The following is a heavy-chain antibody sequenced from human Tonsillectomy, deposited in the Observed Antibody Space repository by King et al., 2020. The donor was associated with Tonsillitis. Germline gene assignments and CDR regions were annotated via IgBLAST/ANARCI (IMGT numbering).Heavy chain of an antibody. Sequence: QLVQSGGGVVQPGRSLRLSCAASGFTFSSYGMHWVRQAPGKGLEWVAVIWYDGSNKYYADSVKGRFTISRDNSKNTLYLQMNSLRAEDTAVYYCARDYYDSSGYTDYWGQGTLVTVSS. D-gene: IGHD3-22*01. V-gene: IGHV3-33*01. CDR1: GFTFSSYG. CDR2: IWYDGSNK. CDR3: ARDYYDSSGYTDY. J-gene: IGHJ4*02.